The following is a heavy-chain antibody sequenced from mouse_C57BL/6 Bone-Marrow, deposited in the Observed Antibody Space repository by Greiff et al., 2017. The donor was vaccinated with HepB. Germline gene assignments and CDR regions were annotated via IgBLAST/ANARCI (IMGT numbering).Heavy chain of an antibody. D-gene: IGHD2-3*01. J-gene: IGHJ2*01. Sequence: QVQLQQSGAELVRPGTSVKVSCKASGYAFTNYLIEWVKQRPGQGLEWIGVINPGSGGTNYNEKFKGKATLTADKSSSTAYMQLSSLTSEDSAVYFCARRWLLLHCDYWGQGTTLTVSA. V-gene: IGHV1-54*01. CDR1: GYAFTNYL. CDR2: INPGSGGT. CDR3: ARRWLLLHCDY.